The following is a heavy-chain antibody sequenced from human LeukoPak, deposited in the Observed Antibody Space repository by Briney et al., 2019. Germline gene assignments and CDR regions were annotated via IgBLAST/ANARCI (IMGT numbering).Heavy chain of an antibody. J-gene: IGHJ4*02. CDR2: INPNSGGT. CDR1: GYTFTSYY. Sequence: ASVKVSCKASGYTFTSYYIHWVRQAPGQGLEWMGWINPNSGGTNYAQKFQGRVTMTRDTSISTAYMELSRLRSDDTAVYYCARMTYYDFWSGDYWGQGTLVTVSS. D-gene: IGHD3-3*01. CDR3: ARMTYYDFWSGDY. V-gene: IGHV1-2*02.